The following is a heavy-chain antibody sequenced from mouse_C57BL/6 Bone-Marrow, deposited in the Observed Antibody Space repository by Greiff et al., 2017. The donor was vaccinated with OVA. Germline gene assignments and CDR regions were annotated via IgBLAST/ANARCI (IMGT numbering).Heavy chain of an antibody. V-gene: IGHV1-55*01. CDR1: GYTFTSYW. J-gene: IGHJ2*01. CDR3: ARRGIYYYGSSYGY. Sequence: QVQLQQPGAELVKPGASVKMSCKASGYTFTSYWITWVKQRPEQGLEWIGDIYPGSGSTNYNEKFKSKATLTVDKSSSTAYMQLSSLTSEDSAVYYCARRGIYYYGSSYGYWGQGTTLTVSS. CDR2: IYPGSGST. D-gene: IGHD1-1*01.